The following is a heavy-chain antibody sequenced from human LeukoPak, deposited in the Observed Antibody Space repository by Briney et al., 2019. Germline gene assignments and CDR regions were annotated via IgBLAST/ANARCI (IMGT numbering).Heavy chain of an antibody. D-gene: IGHD3-22*01. CDR2: ISYDGSNK. CDR1: GFTFSSYA. CDR3: ARDFDSSGYEEYFQH. V-gene: IGHV3-30-3*01. J-gene: IGHJ1*01. Sequence: SGGSLRLSCAASGFTFSSYAMHWVRQAPGKGLERVAVISYDGSNKYYADSVKGRFTISRDNSKNTLYLQMNSLRAEDTAVYYCARDFDSSGYEEYFQHWGQGTLVTVSS.